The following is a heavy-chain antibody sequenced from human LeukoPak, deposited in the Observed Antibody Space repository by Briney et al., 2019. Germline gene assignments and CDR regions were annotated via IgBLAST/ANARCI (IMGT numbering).Heavy chain of an antibody. D-gene: IGHD2-2*02. Sequence: GGSLRLSCAASGFTFSDYYMSWIRQAPGKGLEWVSAISGSGGSTYYADSVKGRFTISRDNSKNTLYLQMNSLRAEDTAVYYCAKGGYCSSTSCYTNWFDPWGQGTLVTVSS. V-gene: IGHV3-23*01. J-gene: IGHJ5*02. CDR1: GFTFSDYY. CDR3: AKGGYCSSTSCYTNWFDP. CDR2: ISGSGGST.